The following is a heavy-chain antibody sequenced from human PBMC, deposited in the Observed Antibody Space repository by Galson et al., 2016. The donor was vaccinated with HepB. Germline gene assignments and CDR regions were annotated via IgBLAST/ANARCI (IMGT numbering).Heavy chain of an antibody. CDR1: GYTFTSFG. CDR3: AREGWYLDY. Sequence: SVKVSCKASGYTFTSFGISWVRQAPGQGLEWMGWISVYNGDTNYAQKVQGRVTMTTDAFTTTAYMELRSLRSDDTAVYYCAREGWYLDYWGQGTLVTVSS. D-gene: IGHD2-15*01. V-gene: IGHV1-18*01. CDR2: ISVYNGDT. J-gene: IGHJ4*02.